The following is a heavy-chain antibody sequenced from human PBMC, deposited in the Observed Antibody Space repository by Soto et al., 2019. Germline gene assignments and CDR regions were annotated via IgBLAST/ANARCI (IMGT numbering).Heavy chain of an antibody. CDR1: GFTFNNFA. CDR3: AKDLSTGAADYYFDY. J-gene: IGHJ4*02. D-gene: IGHD6-13*01. CDR2: IASDGGDK. V-gene: IGHV3-30*18. Sequence: VGSLRLSCAASGFTFNNFAMHWVRQAPGKGLEWVAVIASDGGDKYYADSVKGRFTISRDNSKKTLFLQMNGLRAEDTAVYFCAKDLSTGAADYYFDYWGQGALVTVSS.